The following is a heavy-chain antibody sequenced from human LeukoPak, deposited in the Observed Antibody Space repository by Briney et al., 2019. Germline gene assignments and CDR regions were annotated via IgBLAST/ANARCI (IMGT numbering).Heavy chain of an antibody. CDR2: IYYSGST. V-gene: IGHV4-39*01. D-gene: IGHD3-3*01. J-gene: IGHJ6*04. CDR3: ASPDFWSGYLDV. CDR1: GGSISSSSYY. Sequence: SETLSLTCTVSGGSISSSSYYWGWIRQPPGKGLEWIGSIYYSGSTYYNPSLKSRVTISVDTSKNQFSLKLSSVTAADTAVYYCASPDFWSGYLDVWGKGTTVTVSS.